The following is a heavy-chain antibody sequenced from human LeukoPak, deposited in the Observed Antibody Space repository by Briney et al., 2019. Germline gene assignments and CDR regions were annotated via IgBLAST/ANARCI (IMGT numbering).Heavy chain of an antibody. V-gene: IGHV1-2*02. D-gene: IGHD3-9*01. CDR3: ARERGQLYYDILTGYLAGNYFDY. Sequence: GASAKVSCKASGYTFTGYYMHWVRQAPGQGLEWMGWINPNSGGTNYAQKFQGRVTMTRDTSISTAYMELSRLRSDDTAVYYCARERGQLYYDILTGYLAGNYFDYWGQGTLVTVSS. CDR1: GYTFTGYY. J-gene: IGHJ4*02. CDR2: INPNSGGT.